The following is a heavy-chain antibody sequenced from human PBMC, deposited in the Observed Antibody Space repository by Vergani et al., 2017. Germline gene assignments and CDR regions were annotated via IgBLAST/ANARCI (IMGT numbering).Heavy chain of an antibody. CDR1: GYTFTSYA. V-gene: IGHV1-3*01. CDR3: ARVRGSYQLLSYFDY. D-gene: IGHD2-2*01. CDR2: INAGNGNT. J-gene: IGHJ4*02. Sequence: QVQLVQSGAEVKKPGASVKVSCKVSGYTFTSYAMHWVRQAPGQRLEWMGWINAGNGNTKYSQKFQGRVTITRDTSASTAYMELSSLRSEDTAVYYGARVRGSYQLLSYFDYWGQGTLVTVSS.